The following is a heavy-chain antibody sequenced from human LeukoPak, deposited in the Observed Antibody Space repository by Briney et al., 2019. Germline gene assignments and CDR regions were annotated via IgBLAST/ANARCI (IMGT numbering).Heavy chain of an antibody. CDR2: INPNSGGT. Sequence: ASVKVSCKASGYTFTGYYMHWVRQAPGQGLEWMGWINPNSGGTNYAQKFQGRVTMTRDTSISTAYMELSGLRSDDTAVYYCAMVVPAAMGAFDYWGQGTLVTVSS. CDR3: AMVVPAAMGAFDY. D-gene: IGHD2-2*01. J-gene: IGHJ4*02. CDR1: GYTFTGYY. V-gene: IGHV1-2*02.